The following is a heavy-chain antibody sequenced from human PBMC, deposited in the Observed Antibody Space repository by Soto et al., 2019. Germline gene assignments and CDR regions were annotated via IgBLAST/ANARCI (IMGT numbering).Heavy chain of an antibody. CDR1: GFTFSDYY. CDR2: ISSSSSYT. Sequence: QVQLVESGGGLVKLGGSLRLSCAASGFTFSDYYMSWIRQAPGKGREGVSYISSSSSYTNYADSVKGRFTISRDNAKNSLYLQMNSLRAEDTAVYYCARVDDSSGYYPLLPWYFDLWGRGTLVTVSS. V-gene: IGHV3-11*06. D-gene: IGHD3-22*01. CDR3: ARVDDSSGYYPLLPWYFDL. J-gene: IGHJ2*01.